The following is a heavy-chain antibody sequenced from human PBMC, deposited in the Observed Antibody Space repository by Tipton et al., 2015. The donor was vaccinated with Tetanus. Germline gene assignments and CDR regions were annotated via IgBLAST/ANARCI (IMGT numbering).Heavy chain of an antibody. CDR1: GGSMRSYY. Sequence: TLSLTCIVSGGSMRSYYWSWIRQPPGKGLEWIGEIHPSGITTCNPSLESRVTLSQDTSKSQFSQKLNSVTAADTAVYYCARGVDRTKAGIDWGQGTLVTVSS. D-gene: IGHD5-12*01. J-gene: IGHJ4*02. CDR2: IHPSGIT. V-gene: IGHV4-59*12. CDR3: ARGVDRTKAGID.